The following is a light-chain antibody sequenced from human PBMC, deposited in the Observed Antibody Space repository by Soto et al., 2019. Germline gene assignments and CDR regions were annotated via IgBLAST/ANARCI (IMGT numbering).Light chain of an antibody. CDR1: SSDVGGYNY. CDR2: EVS. Sequence: QSVLTQPASVSGSPGQSITICCTGTSSDVGGYNYVSWYQHHPGKAPKLMIFEVSTRPSGVSKRFSGSKSGNKASLTISGLQAEDEADYYCSSYISSSTLVIFGEGTKLTVL. V-gene: IGLV2-14*01. CDR3: SSYISSSTLVI. J-gene: IGLJ2*01.